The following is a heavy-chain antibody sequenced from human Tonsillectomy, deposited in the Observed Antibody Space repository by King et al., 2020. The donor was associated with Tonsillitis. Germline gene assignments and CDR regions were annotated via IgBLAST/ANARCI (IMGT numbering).Heavy chain of an antibody. CDR1: GFIFSSSV. J-gene: IGHJ3*01. D-gene: IGHD6-13*01. Sequence: VQLVESGGGLVQSGGSLRLYYAASGFIFSSSVMSWVRQAPAKGLEWVSAISGSGDSSHYAATEKGRLIISRDYFKNTLYLQMNSLRAEDTAVYYCAKEPAAAAGDAFDVWGQGTMVTVSS. V-gene: IGHV3-23*04. CDR2: ISGSGDSS. CDR3: AKEPAAAAGDAFDV.